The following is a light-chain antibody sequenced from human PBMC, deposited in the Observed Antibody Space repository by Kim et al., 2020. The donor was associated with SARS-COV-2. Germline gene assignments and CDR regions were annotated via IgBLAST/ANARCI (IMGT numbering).Light chain of an antibody. J-gene: IGLJ2*01. CDR3: AAWDDSLRVV. Sequence: VLTQPPSASGTPGQRVTISCSGSSSNIGSNYVYWYQQLPGTAPKLLIYRNNQRPSGVPDRFSGSKSGTSASLAISGLRSEDEADYYCAAWDDSLRVVF. CDR1: SSNIGSNY. V-gene: IGLV1-47*01. CDR2: RNN.